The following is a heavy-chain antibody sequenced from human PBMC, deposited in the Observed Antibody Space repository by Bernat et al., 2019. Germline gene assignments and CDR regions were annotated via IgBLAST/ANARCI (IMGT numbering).Heavy chain of an antibody. CDR3: ARAPGIAAAGTQDDY. V-gene: IGHV3-53*05. CDR2: IYSGGST. D-gene: IGHD6-13*01. Sequence: EVQLVETGGGLIQPGGSLRLSCAASGFTVSSNYMSWVRQAPGKGLEWVSVIYSGGSTYYADSVKGRFTISRDNSKNTLYLQMNSLRAEDTAVCYCARAPGIAAAGTQDDYWGQGTLVTVSS. CDR1: GFTVSSNY. J-gene: IGHJ4*02.